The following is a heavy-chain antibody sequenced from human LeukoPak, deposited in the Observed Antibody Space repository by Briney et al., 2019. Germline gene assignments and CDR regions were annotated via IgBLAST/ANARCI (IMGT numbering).Heavy chain of an antibody. CDR2: IKQDGSEK. V-gene: IGHV3-7*03. CDR3: ARDKGGYDTSGSLFVF. J-gene: IGHJ4*02. CDR1: GCTFSRYW. D-gene: IGHD3-22*01. Sequence: GGSLRLSCAASGCTFSRYWMTWVRQVPPKGREGLADIKQDGSEKYYLDSVQRRFTLPRDNAKHSLYLQMTGLRAADPAVYYCARDKGGYDTSGSLFVFGGQGTLVTVSS.